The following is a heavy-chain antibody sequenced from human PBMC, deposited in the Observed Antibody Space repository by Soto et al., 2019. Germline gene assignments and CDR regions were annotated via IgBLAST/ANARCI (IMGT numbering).Heavy chain of an antibody. CDR3: VRVGRLGGY. V-gene: IGHV3-7*03. D-gene: IGHD3-16*01. CDR1: GFTFSTYW. CDR2: IKEDGSEK. J-gene: IGHJ4*02. Sequence: EVQLVESGGGLVQPGGSLRLSCAASGFTFSTYWMSWVRQAPGKGLEWVANIKEDGSEKYYVDSVKGRFTISRDNANNSLHLQTNSLRAEDTAVYYCVRVGRLGGYWGQGTLVTVSS.